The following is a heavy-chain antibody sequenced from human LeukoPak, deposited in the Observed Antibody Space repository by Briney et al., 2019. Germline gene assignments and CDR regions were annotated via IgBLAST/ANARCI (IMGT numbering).Heavy chain of an antibody. CDR3: AGDRAAADLDY. CDR2: ISSSSSII. V-gene: IGHV3-48*01. CDR1: GFTFDDYG. D-gene: IGHD6-13*01. J-gene: IGHJ4*02. Sequence: GGSLRLSCAASGFTFDDYGMSWVRQAPGKGLEWLSYISSSSSIIYYADSVKGRYTISRDNSKSTLYLQMNSLRAEDTAVYYCAGDRAAADLDYWGQGTLVTVSS.